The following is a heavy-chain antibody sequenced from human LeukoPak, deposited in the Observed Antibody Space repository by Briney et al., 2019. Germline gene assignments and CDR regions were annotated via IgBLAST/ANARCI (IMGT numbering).Heavy chain of an antibody. Sequence: GASVKLSCKASGYTFTSYSINWVRQAPGQGLEWMGWISAYIGNTNYAQKPQGRVTMTTDTSTSTVYMERRSLRSDDTAVYYCARDLYGSGKNWFDPWGPGTLVTVSS. CDR1: GYTFTSYS. V-gene: IGHV1-18*01. D-gene: IGHD3-10*01. CDR2: ISAYIGNT. J-gene: IGHJ5*02. CDR3: ARDLYGSGKNWFDP.